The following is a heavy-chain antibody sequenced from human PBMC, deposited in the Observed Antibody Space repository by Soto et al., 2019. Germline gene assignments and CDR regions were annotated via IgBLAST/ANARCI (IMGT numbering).Heavy chain of an antibody. J-gene: IGHJ6*02. CDR3: ARGLADGSGQEECYYYYGMDV. CDR1: GYTFTGYY. Sequence: GASVKVSCKASGYTFTGYYMHWVRQAPGQGLEWMGWINPNSGGTNYAQKFQGRVTMTRDTSISTAYMELSRLRSDDTAVYYCARGLADGSGQEECYYYYGMDVWGQGTTVTVSS. D-gene: IGHD3-10*01. V-gene: IGHV1-2*02. CDR2: INPNSGGT.